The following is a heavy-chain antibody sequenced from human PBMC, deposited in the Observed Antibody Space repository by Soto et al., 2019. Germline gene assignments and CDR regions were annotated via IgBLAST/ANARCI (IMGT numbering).Heavy chain of an antibody. CDR2: ISYDGRNK. CDR3: ARDGERWYYNWFDP. Sequence: QVQLVESGGGVVQPGRSLRLSCAASGFTFSSYAMHWVRQAPGKGLEWVAVISYDGRNKYYADSVKGRFTISRDNSKHTLYLQMNSLRAEDTAVYYCARDGERWYYNWFDPWGQGTLVTVSS. J-gene: IGHJ5*02. CDR1: GFTFSSYA. V-gene: IGHV3-30-3*01. D-gene: IGHD2-15*01.